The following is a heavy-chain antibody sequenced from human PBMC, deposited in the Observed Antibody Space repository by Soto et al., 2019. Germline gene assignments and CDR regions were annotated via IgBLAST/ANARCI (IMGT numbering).Heavy chain of an antibody. V-gene: IGHV1-69*01. CDR2: IIPIVGTG. D-gene: IGHD6-13*01. J-gene: IGHJ6*02. CDR3: ARDLRAAGRPGMDV. CDR1: GASFSSYA. Sequence: QVQLVQSGAEVKKPGSSVKFSCRASGASFSSYAISWVRQAPGQGLEWMGGIIPIVGTGNYAQNFQGRVTITADESTSTAYMELSSLRSEDTAMYYCARDLRAAGRPGMDVWGQGTTVTVSS.